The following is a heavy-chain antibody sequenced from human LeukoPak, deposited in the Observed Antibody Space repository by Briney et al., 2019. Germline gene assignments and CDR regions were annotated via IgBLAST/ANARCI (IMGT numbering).Heavy chain of an antibody. CDR1: GFTFSSYA. D-gene: IGHD3-3*01. V-gene: IGHV3-23*01. Sequence: GGSLRLSCAASGFTFSSYAMSWVRQAPGKGLEWVSANSGSGGSTYYADSVKGRFTISRDNSKNTLYLQMNSLRAEDTAIYYCAKHGYYDFWTGGFDYWGQGTLVTVSS. CDR3: AKHGYYDFWTGGFDY. CDR2: NSGSGGST. J-gene: IGHJ4*02.